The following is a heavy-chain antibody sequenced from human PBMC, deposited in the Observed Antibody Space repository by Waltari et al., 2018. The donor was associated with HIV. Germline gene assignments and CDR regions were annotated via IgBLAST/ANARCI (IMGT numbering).Heavy chain of an antibody. V-gene: IGHV4-61*02. CDR3: ARTFYDTRQGWN. Sequence: QVQLRESGPGLVKPSQPLSLACTVSGACIHSGHYYWNWIRQPAGKGLEWIGRIYTSGSSNYNPSLKSRVSMSLDTSKIQFSLELTSVTAADTAVYYCARTFYDTRQGWNWGQGTLVTVSS. CDR2: IYTSGSS. D-gene: IGHD3-22*01. CDR1: GACIHSGHYY. J-gene: IGHJ4*02.